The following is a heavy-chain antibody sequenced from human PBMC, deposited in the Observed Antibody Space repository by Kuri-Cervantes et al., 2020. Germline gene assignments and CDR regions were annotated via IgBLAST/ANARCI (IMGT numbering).Heavy chain of an antibody. CDR2: ISYSSSYI. V-gene: IGHV3-21*03. CDR1: GFTFSSYS. CDR3: VRQEFYAASGYLFDY. D-gene: IGHD3-22*01. Sequence: GGSLRLSCAASGFTFSSYSMNWVRQAPGKGLEWVSSISYSSSYIYYADSVKGRFTVSRDNAKNSLYLQMNSLTIEDTAVYYCVRQEFYAASGYLFDYWGQGVLVTVSS. J-gene: IGHJ4*02.